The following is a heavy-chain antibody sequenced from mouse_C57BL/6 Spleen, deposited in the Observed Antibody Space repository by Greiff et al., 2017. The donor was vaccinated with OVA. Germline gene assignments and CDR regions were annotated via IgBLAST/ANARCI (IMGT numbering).Heavy chain of an antibody. V-gene: IGHV5-9-1*02. CDR1: GFTFSSYA. Sequence: EVKLVESGEGLVKPGGSLKLSCAASGFTFSSYAMSWVRQTPEKRLEWVAYISSGGDYIYYADTVKGRFTISRDNARNTLYLQMSSLKSEDTAMYYCTRPNWDGFAYWGQGTLVTVSA. CDR2: ISSGGDYI. CDR3: TRPNWDGFAY. D-gene: IGHD4-1*01. J-gene: IGHJ3*01.